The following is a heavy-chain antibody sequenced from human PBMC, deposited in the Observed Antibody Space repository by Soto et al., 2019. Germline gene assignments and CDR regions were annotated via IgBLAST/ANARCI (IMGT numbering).Heavy chain of an antibody. J-gene: IGHJ3*02. D-gene: IGHD5-18*01. CDR1: GGSISSYY. CDR3: ARGKGGTAMVIPDAFDI. V-gene: IGHV4-59*08. CDR2: IYYSGST. Sequence: SDTLSLTCTVSGGSISSYYWSWIRQPPGKGLEWIGYIYYSGSTNYNPSLKSRVTISVDTSNNQFSLKLSSVTAADTAVYYCARGKGGTAMVIPDAFDIWGQGTMVTVSS.